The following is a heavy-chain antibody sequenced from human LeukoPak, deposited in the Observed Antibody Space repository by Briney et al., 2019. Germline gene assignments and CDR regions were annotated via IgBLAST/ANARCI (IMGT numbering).Heavy chain of an antibody. D-gene: IGHD3-10*01. CDR1: GFTFSSYG. CDR3: AKAPTYYYGSGSYSVLDY. V-gene: IGHV3-23*01. CDR2: ISGSGGST. J-gene: IGHJ4*02. Sequence: PGGSLGLSCAASGFTFSSYGMSWVRQAPGKGLEWVSAISGSGGSTYYADSVKGRFTISRDNSKNTLYLQMNSLRAEDTAVYYCAKAPTYYYGSGSYSVLDYWGQGTLVTVSS.